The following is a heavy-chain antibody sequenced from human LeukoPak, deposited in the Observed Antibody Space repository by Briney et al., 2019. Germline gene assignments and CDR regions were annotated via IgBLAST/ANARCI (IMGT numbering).Heavy chain of an antibody. CDR3: ARDRYGDGFAHFDY. CDR1: GYTFTGYY. J-gene: IGHJ4*02. V-gene: IGHV1-2*02. CDR2: ITPGGGT. D-gene: IGHD5-24*01. Sequence: ASVKVSCKASGYTFTGYYFHWVRQAPGQGLEWMGWITPGGGTNYPQKFQGRVAITWDTSITTAYMDLSRLTSDDTAVYYCARDRYGDGFAHFDYWGQGALVTVSS.